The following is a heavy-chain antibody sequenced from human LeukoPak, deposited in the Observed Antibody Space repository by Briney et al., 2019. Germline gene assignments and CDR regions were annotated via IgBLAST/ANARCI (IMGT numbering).Heavy chain of an antibody. CDR3: ARPDEYYYDSSGYLPDY. CDR2: IYPGDSDT. V-gene: IGHV5-51*01. J-gene: IGHJ4*02. CDR1: GYSFTSYW. Sequence: GASLKISCKGSGYSFTSYWIGWVRQLPGKGLEWMGIIYPGDSDTRYSPSFQGQVTISADKSISTAYLQWSSLKASDTAMYYCARPDEYYYDSSGYLPDYWGQGTLVTVSS. D-gene: IGHD3-22*01.